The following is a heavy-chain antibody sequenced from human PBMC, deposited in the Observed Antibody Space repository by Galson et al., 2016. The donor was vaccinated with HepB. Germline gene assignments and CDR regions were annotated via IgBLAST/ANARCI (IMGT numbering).Heavy chain of an antibody. CDR2: ISSTSVII. V-gene: IGHV3-48*01. J-gene: IGHJ6*03. CDR1: GFTFSEYP. D-gene: IGHD2-15*01. Sequence: SLRLSCAASGFTFSEYPMNWIRQSPGKGLEWISHISSTSVIIYYADSVKGRATISRDNAKNSLYLQIDSLRAEDTAVYYCASHGPIVGERTTEDNMDVWGKGTTVTVSS. CDR3: ASHGPIVGERTTEDNMDV.